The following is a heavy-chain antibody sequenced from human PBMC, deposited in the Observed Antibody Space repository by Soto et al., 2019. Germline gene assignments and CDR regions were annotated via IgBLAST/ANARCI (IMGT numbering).Heavy chain of an antibody. CDR2: MKSGSNDI. Sequence: EVQLVESGGGLVKPGGSLRLSCVASGFTFGSYSMAWVRQAPGKGPEWVSYMKSGSNDIYYADSVTGRFTISRDNAKNSLHLQMNSLRDDDTAVYYCARVSYYDRSAIFGYWGQGTVVTVSS. V-gene: IGHV3-48*02. J-gene: IGHJ4*02. D-gene: IGHD3-22*01. CDR1: GFTFGSYS. CDR3: ARVSYYDRSAIFGY.